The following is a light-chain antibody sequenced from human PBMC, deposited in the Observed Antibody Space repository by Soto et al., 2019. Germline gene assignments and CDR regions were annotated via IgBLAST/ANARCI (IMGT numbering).Light chain of an antibody. V-gene: IGLV1-40*01. CDR3: QSYESILSGSV. Sequence: QSVLTQPPSVSGAPGQRVTISCTGSSSNIGAGYDVHWYQQLPGTAPKLLIYGNSNRPSGVPDRFSGSKSGTSASLAITGLQAEDEADYYCQSYESILSGSVFGTGTKLTVL. CDR2: GNS. CDR1: SSNIGAGYD. J-gene: IGLJ1*01.